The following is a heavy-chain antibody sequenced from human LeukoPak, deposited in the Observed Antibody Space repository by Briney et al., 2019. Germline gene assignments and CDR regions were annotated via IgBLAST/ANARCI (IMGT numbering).Heavy chain of an antibody. Sequence: ASVKVSCKASGYTFTGYYMHWVRQAPGQGLEWMGWISAYNGNTNYAQKLQGRVTMTTDTSTSTAYMELRSLRSDDTAVYYCARDLPYYDILTGYRHFDYWGQGTLVTVSS. V-gene: IGHV1-18*04. CDR3: ARDLPYYDILTGYRHFDY. J-gene: IGHJ4*02. D-gene: IGHD3-9*01. CDR2: ISAYNGNT. CDR1: GYTFTGYY.